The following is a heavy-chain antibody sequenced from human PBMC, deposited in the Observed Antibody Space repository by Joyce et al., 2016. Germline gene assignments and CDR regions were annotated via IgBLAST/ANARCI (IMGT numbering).Heavy chain of an antibody. V-gene: IGHV4-34*01. CDR3: ARSQPLQIDY. CDR2: INHTGNT. CDR1: GGSFSGYC. D-gene: IGHD2-2*01. J-gene: IGHJ4*02. Sequence: QVQLQQWRAGLLKPSETLPRTCAVYGGSFSGYCCRWIRQPPGKGLEWIGEINHTGNTNCNPALKSRVTISLDTSKNQFSLKLTSVTVADTAVYYCARSQPLQIDYWGQGTPVTVSS.